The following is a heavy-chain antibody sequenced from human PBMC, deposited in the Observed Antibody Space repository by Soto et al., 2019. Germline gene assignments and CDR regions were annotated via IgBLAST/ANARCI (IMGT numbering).Heavy chain of an antibody. D-gene: IGHD5-12*01. CDR3: VKDSPVGSVFSGHDDIDS. Sequence: ASVKVSCKASGYTFTSYGISWVRQAPGQGLEWLGWISPYDDNTKYAQILQGRVSMTTDTSSNTAYMELRSLRSDDTAMYYCVKDSPVGSVFSGHDDIDSWGQGTPVTVSS. CDR1: GYTFTSYG. J-gene: IGHJ4*02. CDR2: ISPYDDNT. V-gene: IGHV1-18*01.